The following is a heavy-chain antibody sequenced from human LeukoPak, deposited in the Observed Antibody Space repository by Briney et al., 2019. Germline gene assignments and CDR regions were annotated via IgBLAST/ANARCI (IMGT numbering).Heavy chain of an antibody. CDR2: INPHSGGT. V-gene: IGHV1-2*02. CDR3: AREASPYCGGDCRSSLDY. J-gene: IGHJ4*02. D-gene: IGHD2-21*02. Sequence: ASVKVSCKTSGYTFTGYYMHWVRQAPGQGLEWMGWINPHSGGTNYAQNFQGRVTMTSDTSISTAYMELSSLRAEDTAVYYCAREASPYCGGDCRSSLDYWGQGTLVTVSS. CDR1: GYTFTGYY.